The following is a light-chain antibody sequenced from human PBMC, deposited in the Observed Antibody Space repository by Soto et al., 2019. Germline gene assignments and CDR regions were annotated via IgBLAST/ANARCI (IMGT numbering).Light chain of an antibody. CDR2: STD. Sequence: QSALTQPPSASGTPGQRVTISCSGSSSNIGTNSVNWYQQVPGTAPKLHIHSTDQRPSGISDRFSGSKSGTSASLAISGLQADDEADYYCAAWDDSPNGYVFGAGTKLTVL. CDR3: AAWDDSPNGYV. CDR1: SSNIGTNS. J-gene: IGLJ1*01. V-gene: IGLV1-44*01.